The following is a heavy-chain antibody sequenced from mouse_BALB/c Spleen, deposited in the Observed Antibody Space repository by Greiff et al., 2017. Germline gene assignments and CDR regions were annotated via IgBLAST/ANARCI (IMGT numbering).Heavy chain of an antibody. CDR3: ARHRTTVVAKDAMDY. V-gene: IGHV5-6-2*01. CDR2: INSNGGST. CDR1: GFTFSSYY. D-gene: IGHD1-1*01. J-gene: IGHJ4*01. Sequence: DVKLVESGGGLVKLGGSLKLSCAASGFTFSSYYMSWVRQTPEKRLELVAAINSNGGSTYYPDTVKGRFTISRDNAKNTLYLQMSSLKSEDTALYYCARHRTTVVAKDAMDYWGQGTSVTVSS.